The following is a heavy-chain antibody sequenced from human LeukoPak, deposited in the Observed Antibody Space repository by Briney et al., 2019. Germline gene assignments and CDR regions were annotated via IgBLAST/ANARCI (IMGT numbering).Heavy chain of an antibody. CDR3: ARHDGMATIFPPNY. CDR1: GYSFTSYW. Sequence: GESLKISCKGSGYSFTSYWIGWVRQMAGEGLEWMGIIYPGDSDTRYSPSFQGQVTISADKAISTAYLQWSSLKASDTAMYYCARHDGMATIFPPNYWGQGTLVTVSS. CDR2: IYPGDSDT. D-gene: IGHD5-24*01. J-gene: IGHJ4*02. V-gene: IGHV5-51*01.